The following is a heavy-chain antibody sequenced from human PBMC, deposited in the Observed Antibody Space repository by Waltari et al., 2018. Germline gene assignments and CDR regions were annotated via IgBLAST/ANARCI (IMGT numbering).Heavy chain of an antibody. V-gene: IGHV4-4*02. Sequence: QVQLQESGPGLVTPSGTLSLTCTISGDSLSGNSWWSWVRQPPGKGLEWIGPIHRSGXTNYNPPLESRVTVSMDMSNSQFSLEVTYVTAADTALYFCARDRGRGLYLDSWGRGTLVTVSP. CDR2: IHRSGXT. J-gene: IGHJ4*02. CDR3: ARDRGRGLYLDS. D-gene: IGHD2-15*01. CDR1: GDSLSGNSW.